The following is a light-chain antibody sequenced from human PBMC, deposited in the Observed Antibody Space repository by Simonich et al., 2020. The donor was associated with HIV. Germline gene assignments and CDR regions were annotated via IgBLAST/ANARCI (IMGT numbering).Light chain of an antibody. CDR1: QYISSY. J-gene: IGKJ1*01. CDR2: AAS. V-gene: IGKV1-39*01. CDR3: QQYYSSPRT. Sequence: DIQMTQSPSSLSASVGDRVTITCRASQYISSYLNWYQQKPGKAPKLLISAASSLQSGVPSRFSGSGAGTDFTLTISSLQPEDVAVYYCQQYYSSPRTFGQGTKVEI.